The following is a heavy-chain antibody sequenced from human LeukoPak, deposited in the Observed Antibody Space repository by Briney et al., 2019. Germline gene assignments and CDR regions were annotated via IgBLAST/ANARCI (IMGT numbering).Heavy chain of an antibody. CDR3: ARGGYYLNWFDP. D-gene: IGHD3-10*01. J-gene: IGHJ5*02. CDR1: GFTFSDYY. Sequence: PGGSLRLSCAASGFTFSDYYMSWIRQAPGKGLEWVSYISSSSSYTNYADSVKGRFTTSRDNAKNSLYLRMNSLRAEDTAVYYCARGGYYLNWFDPWGQGTLVTVSS. V-gene: IGHV3-11*06. CDR2: ISSSSSYT.